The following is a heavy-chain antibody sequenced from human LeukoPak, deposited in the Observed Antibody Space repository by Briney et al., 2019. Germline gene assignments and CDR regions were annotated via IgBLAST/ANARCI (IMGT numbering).Heavy chain of an antibody. V-gene: IGHV4-59*08. CDR2: IYYSGST. J-gene: IGHJ4*02. CDR3: ARHPSGGWVDY. D-gene: IGHD6-19*01. CDR1: GGSISSYY. Sequence: SETLSLTCTVSGGSISSYYWSWIRQPPGKGLEWIGYIYYSGSTNYNPSLKSRVTISVDTSKNQFSLKLSSVTAADTAVYYCARHPSGGWVDYWGQGTLVTVSS.